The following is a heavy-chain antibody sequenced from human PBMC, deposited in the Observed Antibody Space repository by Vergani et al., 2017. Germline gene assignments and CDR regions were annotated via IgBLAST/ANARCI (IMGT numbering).Heavy chain of an antibody. CDR3: ARGLGGFWSGDYKGIYYYYYMDV. J-gene: IGHJ6*03. V-gene: IGHV4-34*01. CDR1: GGSFSGYY. CDR2: INHSGST. Sequence: QVQLQQWGAGLLKPSETLSLTCAVYGGSFSGYYWSWIRQPPGKGLEWIGEINHSGSTNYNPSLKSRVTISVDTSKNQFSLKLSSVTAADTAVYYCARGLGGFWSGDYKGIYYYYYMDVWGKGTTVTVSS. D-gene: IGHD3-3*01.